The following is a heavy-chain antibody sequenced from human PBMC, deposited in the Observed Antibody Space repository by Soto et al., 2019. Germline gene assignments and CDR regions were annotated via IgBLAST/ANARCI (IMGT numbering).Heavy chain of an antibody. V-gene: IGHV3-15*01. CDR2: IRSKTDGGTT. CDR1: GFTFSNAW. D-gene: IGHD3-22*01. J-gene: IGHJ4*02. CDR3: TTDSYCYDSSGYVY. Sequence: LRLSCAASGFTFSNAWMSWVRQAPGKGLEWVGRIRSKTDGGTTDYAAPVKGRFTISRDDSKNTLYLQMNSLKTEDTAVYYCTTDSYCYDSSGYVYWGQGTLVTVSS.